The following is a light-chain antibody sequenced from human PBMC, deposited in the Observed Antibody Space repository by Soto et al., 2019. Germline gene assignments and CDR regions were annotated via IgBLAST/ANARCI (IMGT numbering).Light chain of an antibody. CDR1: QTVTNDY. J-gene: IGKJ5*01. Sequence: EVVLTQSPGTLSLSPVERVTLSCRASQTVTNDYLAWYQQKDGQAPRLLIYDAFTRATGVPDRFSGSGSGPEYTLTITRLEPEDFAVYSCQQYGFSPISFGQGTRLEIK. CDR3: QQYGFSPIS. CDR2: DAF. V-gene: IGKV3-20*01.